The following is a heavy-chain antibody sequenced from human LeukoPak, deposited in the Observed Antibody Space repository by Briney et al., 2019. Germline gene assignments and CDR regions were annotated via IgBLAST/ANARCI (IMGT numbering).Heavy chain of an antibody. V-gene: IGHV3-74*01. J-gene: IGHJ4*02. CDR1: GFIFSNYW. CDR2: IKTDGSTT. D-gene: IGHD2-2*02. Sequence: AGGSLRLSCAGSGFIFSNYWMHWVRQAPGKGLVWVSRIKTDGSTTYYADSVKGRFTVSRDNSKNTLYLQMNSLRAEDTAVYYCAKPLPNIVVVPAAIFGYWGQGTLVTVSS. CDR3: AKPLPNIVVVPAAIFGY.